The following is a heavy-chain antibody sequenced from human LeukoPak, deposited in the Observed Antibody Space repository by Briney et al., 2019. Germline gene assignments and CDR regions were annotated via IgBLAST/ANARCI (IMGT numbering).Heavy chain of an antibody. Sequence: SETLSLTCTVSGGSINSYYGSWIRQPPGKGLEWIGYIYYSGSTNYNPSLKSQVNISVDTSKNQFSLKLTSVTAADTAVYYCARLPCTSTSCFRRWAFDYWGQGTLVTVSS. D-gene: IGHD2-2*01. J-gene: IGHJ4*02. CDR1: GGSINSYY. V-gene: IGHV4-59*08. CDR3: ARLPCTSTSCFRRWAFDY. CDR2: IYYSGST.